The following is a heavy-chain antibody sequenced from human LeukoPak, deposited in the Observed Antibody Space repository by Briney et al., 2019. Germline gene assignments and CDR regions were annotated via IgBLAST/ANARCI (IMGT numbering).Heavy chain of an antibody. J-gene: IGHJ4*02. V-gene: IGHV3-48*01. D-gene: IGHD3-9*01. Sequence: GGSLRLSCAASGFTFSSYSMNWVRQAPGKGLEWVSYISSSSSTIYYADSVKGRFTISRDNAKNSLYLQMNSLRAEDTAVYYYARGRGGDFDWLSPTYYFDYWGQGTLVTVSS. CDR1: GFTFSSYS. CDR2: ISSSSSTI. CDR3: ARGRGGDFDWLSPTYYFDY.